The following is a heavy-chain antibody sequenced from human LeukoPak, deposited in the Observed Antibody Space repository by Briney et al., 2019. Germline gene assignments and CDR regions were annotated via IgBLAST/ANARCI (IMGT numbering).Heavy chain of an antibody. D-gene: IGHD2-2*01. V-gene: IGHV1-8*03. J-gene: IGHJ6*03. CDR3: ARGRRYCSSTSCYGYYYMDV. Sequence: ASVKVSCKASGYTFTSYDINWVRQATGQGLEWMGWMNPNSGNTGYAQKSQGRVTITRNTSISIAYMELSSLRSEDTAVYYCARGRRYCSSTSCYGYYYMDVWGKGTTVTVSS. CDR2: MNPNSGNT. CDR1: GYTFTSYD.